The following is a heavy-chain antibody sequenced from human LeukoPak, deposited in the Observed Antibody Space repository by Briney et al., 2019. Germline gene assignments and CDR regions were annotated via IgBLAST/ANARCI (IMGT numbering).Heavy chain of an antibody. CDR1: GFTFSSYW. CDR2: IASDGST. Sequence: PVGSLRLSCAASGFTFSSYWMHWVRQAPGKGLVWVSRIASDGSTVYADSAKGRFTISRDNAKDTVYLQMNSLRVEDTAVYYCIGSGGWPGYWGQGTLVTVSS. J-gene: IGHJ4*02. V-gene: IGHV3-74*01. CDR3: IGSGGWPGY. D-gene: IGHD1-26*01.